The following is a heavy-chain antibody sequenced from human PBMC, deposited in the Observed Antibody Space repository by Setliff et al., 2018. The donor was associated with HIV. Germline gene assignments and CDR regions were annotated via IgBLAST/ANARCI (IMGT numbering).Heavy chain of an antibody. CDR3: ARRSGASYYSEFYYYMDV. D-gene: IGHD2-15*01. CDR1: GDSISSYY. Sequence: PSETLSLTCTVSGDSISSYYWNWIRQPAGKGLEWIGRIYASGSPNYNPSRKGRVTMSVDTSNNQFSLKLTSVTAADSAVYYCARRSGASYYSEFYYYMDVWGKGTTVTVSS. J-gene: IGHJ6*03. V-gene: IGHV4-4*07. CDR2: IYASGSP.